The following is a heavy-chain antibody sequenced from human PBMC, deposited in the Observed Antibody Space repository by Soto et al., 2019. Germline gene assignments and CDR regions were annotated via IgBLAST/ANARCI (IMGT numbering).Heavy chain of an antibody. V-gene: IGHV1-69*01. CDR3: GRGSSWTKVEY. CDR2: IIPIFGPA. D-gene: IGHD6-13*01. CDR1: GGTVSNSA. J-gene: IGHJ4*02. Sequence: QVQLVQSGAEVKKPGSSVKVSCKASGGTVSNSAISWLRQAPGQGLERMGGIIPIFGPATYSQKFQDRVTIPADESTGTGYMELSSLTSEDTAVDFCGRGSSWTKVEYWGQGTLVTVSS.